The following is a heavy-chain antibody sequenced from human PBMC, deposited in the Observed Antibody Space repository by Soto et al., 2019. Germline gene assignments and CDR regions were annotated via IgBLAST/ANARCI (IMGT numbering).Heavy chain of an antibody. V-gene: IGHV3-23*01. CDR2: ISGSGDST. Sequence: EVQLLESGGGLVQPGGSLRLSCAASGFTFSSYGINWVRQAPGKGLEWVSGISGSGDSTHYADSVKGRFTISRDNSKNTLYLHMNSLRAEDTAVYYCAKQAPYSNSWYEIDHWGQGTLVTVSS. CDR1: GFTFSSYG. J-gene: IGHJ4*02. D-gene: IGHD6-13*01. CDR3: AKQAPYSNSWYEIDH.